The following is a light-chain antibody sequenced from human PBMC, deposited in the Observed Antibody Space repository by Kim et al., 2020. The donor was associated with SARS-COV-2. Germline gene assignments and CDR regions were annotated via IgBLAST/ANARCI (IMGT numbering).Light chain of an antibody. CDR1: QSISNY. CDR2: AAS. J-gene: IGKJ4*01. Sequence: ASVGDRVTITCRASQSISNYLNWYQQKPGKAPKLLIYAASSLQSGLPSRFSGNGSGADFTLTISSLQPEDFATYYCQQSSSTPLTFGGGTKVDIK. CDR3: QQSSSTPLT. V-gene: IGKV1-39*01.